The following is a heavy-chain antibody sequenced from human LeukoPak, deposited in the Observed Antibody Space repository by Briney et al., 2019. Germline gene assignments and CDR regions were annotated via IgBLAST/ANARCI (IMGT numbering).Heavy chain of an antibody. CDR2: LYYTGST. D-gene: IGHD1-1*01. CDR3: VGNNYNWNHY. J-gene: IGHJ4*02. Sequence: PSETLSLTCTVSGDSITNNKYYWGWIRQPPGKGLEWIGILYYTGSTDFSPSLKSRLTISVDTSKDQFSLNLISVTAADMAVYYCVGNNYNWNHYWGQGTLVTVSS. V-gene: IGHV4-39*01. CDR1: GDSITNNKYY.